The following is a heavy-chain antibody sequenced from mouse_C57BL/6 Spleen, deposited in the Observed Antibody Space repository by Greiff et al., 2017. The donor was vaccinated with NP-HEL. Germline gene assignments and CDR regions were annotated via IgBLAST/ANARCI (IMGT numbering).Heavy chain of an antibody. J-gene: IGHJ1*03. CDR1: GYTFTSYW. CDR2: IHPNSGST. Sequence: VQLQQPGAELVKPGASVKLSCKASGYTFTSYWMHWVKQRPGQGLEWIGMIHPNSGSTNYNQKFKSKATLTVDKSSSTAYMQLSSLTSEGSAVYYCARWDDEYFDYWGKGTTLTVSS. V-gene: IGHV1-64*01. D-gene: IGHD4-1*01. CDR3: ARWDDEYFDY.